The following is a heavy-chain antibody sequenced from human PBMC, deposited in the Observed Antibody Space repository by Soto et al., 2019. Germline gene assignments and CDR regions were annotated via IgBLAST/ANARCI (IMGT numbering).Heavy chain of an antibody. CDR2: ISYDGSNK. CDR1: GFTFSSYA. D-gene: IGHD6-19*01. V-gene: IGHV3-30-3*01. Sequence: QVQLVESGGGVVQPGRSLRLSCAASGFTFSSYAMHWVRQAPGKGLEWVAVISYDGSNKYYADSVKGRFTISRDNSKNTLYLQMNSLRAEDTAVYYCAREYSSGWSSGWNLIDYWGQGTLVTVSS. J-gene: IGHJ4*02. CDR3: AREYSSGWSSGWNLIDY.